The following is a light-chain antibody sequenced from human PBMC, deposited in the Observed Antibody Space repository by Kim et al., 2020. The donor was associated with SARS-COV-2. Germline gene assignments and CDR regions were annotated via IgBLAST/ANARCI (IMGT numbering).Light chain of an antibody. CDR2: DND. CDR1: RTNIGINS. J-gene: IGLJ2*01. V-gene: IGLV1-51*01. CDR3: ATWDSRPSAVV. Sequence: GPRVTISCSGGRTNIGINSVSWYRQLPGTAPKVLICDNDKRPSGIPDRFSGSKSGTSATLAITGLQTGDEADYYCATWDSRPSAVVFGGGTQLTVL.